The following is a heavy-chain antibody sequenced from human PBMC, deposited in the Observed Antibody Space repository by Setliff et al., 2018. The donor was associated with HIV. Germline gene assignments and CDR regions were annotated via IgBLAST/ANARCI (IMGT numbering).Heavy chain of an antibody. Sequence: SETLSLTCDVSGDSFTTTSHSWAWLRQPTGRGLEWIGHVYSRGNTDYNPSLASRVSILMSTSEIQFSLTLNSVTAADTAKYYCARGRLMGSSVLFFDFWGQGILVTVSS. CDR1: GDSFTTTSHS. CDR2: VYSRGNT. V-gene: IGHV4-61*09. CDR3: ARGRLMGSSVLFFDF. J-gene: IGHJ4*02. D-gene: IGHD2-21*01.